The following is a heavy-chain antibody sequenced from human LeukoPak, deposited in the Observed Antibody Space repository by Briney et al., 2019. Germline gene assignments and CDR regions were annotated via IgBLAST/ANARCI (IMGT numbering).Heavy chain of an antibody. V-gene: IGHV6-1*01. D-gene: IGHD6-19*01. CDR1: GDXVSSNSAA. CDR3: AREPDYSGCDC. J-gene: IGHJ4*02. CDR2: TYYRSKRYN. Sequence: SQTLSLTCAISGDXVSSNSAAWNWIRPSPSRGLEWLGRTYYRSKRYNEYAASVKSRITIKPDTSKNQFSLQLNSLTPEDTAVYYCAREPDYSGCDCWGQGTLVTVSS.